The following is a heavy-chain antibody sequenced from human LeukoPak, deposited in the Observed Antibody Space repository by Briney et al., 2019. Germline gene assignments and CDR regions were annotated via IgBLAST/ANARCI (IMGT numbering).Heavy chain of an antibody. CDR3: AKGIYMIRGVIHHDAFDI. J-gene: IGHJ3*02. CDR1: GFSISRSS. Sequence: PGGSLRLSCAASGFSISRSSMNWVRQAPGKGLEWVSYITASSGTIYYGDSVKGRFAISRDNAKNSLYLQMNSLRVEDTAVYYCAKGIYMIRGVIHHDAFDIWGQGTMVIVSS. CDR2: ITASSGTI. D-gene: IGHD3-10*01. V-gene: IGHV3-48*04.